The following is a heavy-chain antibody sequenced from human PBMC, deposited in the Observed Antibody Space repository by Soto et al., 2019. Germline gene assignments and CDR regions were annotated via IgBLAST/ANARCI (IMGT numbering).Heavy chain of an antibody. Sequence: EVQLLESGGGLVQPGGSLRLSCAASGFTFSSYAMNWVRQAPGKGLEWVSVISGSDGSTYYADSVKGRFTISRDNSKNTLHLQMNSLRAEDPAVYYCAGRGSSWYFVYWGQGTLVTVSS. CDR1: GFTFSSYA. V-gene: IGHV3-23*01. CDR2: ISGSDGST. D-gene: IGHD6-13*01. J-gene: IGHJ4*02. CDR3: AGRGSSWYFVY.